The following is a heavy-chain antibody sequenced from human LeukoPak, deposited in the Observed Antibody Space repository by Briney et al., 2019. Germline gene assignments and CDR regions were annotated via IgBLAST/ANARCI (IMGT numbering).Heavy chain of an antibody. D-gene: IGHD1-26*01. CDR1: GYTFTGYY. V-gene: IGHV1-2*02. CDR3: ARVRSLGVGATPLFDY. J-gene: IGHJ4*02. CDR2: INPNSGGT. Sequence: GASVKVSCKASGYTFTGYYMHWVRQAPGQGLEWMGWINPNSGGTNYAQKLQGRVTMTTDTSTSTAYMELRSLRSDDTAVYYCARVRSLGVGATPLFDYWGQGTLVTVSS.